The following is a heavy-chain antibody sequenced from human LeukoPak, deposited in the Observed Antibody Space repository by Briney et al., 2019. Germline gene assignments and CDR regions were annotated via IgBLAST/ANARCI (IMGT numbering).Heavy chain of an antibody. D-gene: IGHD5-24*01. J-gene: IGHJ5*02. V-gene: IGHV3-30-3*01. CDR3: ARAGGDGYNSNWFDP. CDR1: GFTFSSYA. Sequence: GGSLRLSCAASGFTFSSYAMHWVRQAPGKGLEWVAVISYDGSNKYYADSVKGRFTISRDNSKNTLYLQMNSLRAEDTAVYYCARAGGDGYNSNWFDPWGQGTLVTVSS. CDR2: ISYDGSNK.